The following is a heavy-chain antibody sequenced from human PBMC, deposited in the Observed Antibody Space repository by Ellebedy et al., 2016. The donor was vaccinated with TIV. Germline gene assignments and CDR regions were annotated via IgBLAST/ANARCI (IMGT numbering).Heavy chain of an antibody. J-gene: IGHJ4*02. CDR1: GFAFSDCP. CDR3: AKDHPNWANDY. CDR2: ISARSNAI. Sequence: GESLKISXEGSGFAFSDCPMNWVRQAPGKGLEWVAYISARSNAIDYADSVKGRFTISRDNAKNSLYLQMNSLRTDDTALYYCAKDHPNWANDYWGQGALVTVS. D-gene: IGHD2-15*01. V-gene: IGHV3-48*04.